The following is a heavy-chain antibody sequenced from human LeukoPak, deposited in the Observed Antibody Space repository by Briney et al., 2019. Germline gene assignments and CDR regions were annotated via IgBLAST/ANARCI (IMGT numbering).Heavy chain of an antibody. CDR3: VKVVRDYIDH. J-gene: IGHJ4*02. CDR2: ISSSGSTI. Sequence: GGSLRLSCAASGFTFSDYYMSWIRQAPGKGLEWVSYISSSGSTIYYADSVKGRFTISRDNAKNSLYLQMNSLRAEDTAIYYCVKVVRDYIDHWGQGTLVTVSS. D-gene: IGHD3-10*01. CDR1: GFTFSDYY. V-gene: IGHV3-11*01.